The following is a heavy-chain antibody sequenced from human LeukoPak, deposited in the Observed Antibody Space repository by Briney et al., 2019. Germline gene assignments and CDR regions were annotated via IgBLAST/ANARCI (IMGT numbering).Heavy chain of an antibody. V-gene: IGHV3-64D*09. CDR3: AKGPTYDSLPYYFDY. D-gene: IGHD3-22*01. CDR1: GFTFSYYA. CDR2: ISSNGGST. J-gene: IGHJ4*02. Sequence: GGSPRLSCSASGFTFSYYAMHWVRQAAGKGLEFVSGISSNGGSTYYADSLKGRFTVSRDNSNNTLYLQMSSLRAEDTAIYYCAKGPTYDSLPYYFDYWGQGTLVTVSP.